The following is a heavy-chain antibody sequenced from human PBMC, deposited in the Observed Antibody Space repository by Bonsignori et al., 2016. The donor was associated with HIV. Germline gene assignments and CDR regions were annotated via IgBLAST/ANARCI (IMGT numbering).Heavy chain of an antibody. CDR2: TYFDGTT. Sequence: QAQLEESGPGLVKPSETLSLTCTVSNGSIDSSSSYWGWIRQAPGRGLEWIGTTYFDGTTYYNPSLRSRVVIPIDVSNNQFSLRLRSLTAADTAVYYCAKLWIYHYHKSSWIDYWGQGTLVIVSS. CDR3: AKLWIYHYHKSSWIDY. CDR1: NGSIDSSSSY. D-gene: IGHD3-22*01. J-gene: IGHJ4*02. V-gene: IGHV4-39*01.